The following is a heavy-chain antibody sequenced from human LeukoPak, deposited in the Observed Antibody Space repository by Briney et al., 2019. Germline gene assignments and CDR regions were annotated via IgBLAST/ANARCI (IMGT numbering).Heavy chain of an antibody. D-gene: IGHD5-12*01. Sequence: PGGSLRLSCAASGFTFTDYDMTWLRQAPGKGLEWVSYITSSGSYTNYADSVKGRFIISRDNANNSLYLQMNSLRVEDSAVYYCARYPVGNYDSGFDYWGQGSLVTVSS. V-gene: IGHV3-11*06. CDR3: ARYPVGNYDSGFDY. CDR1: GFTFTDYD. CDR2: ITSSGSYT. J-gene: IGHJ4*02.